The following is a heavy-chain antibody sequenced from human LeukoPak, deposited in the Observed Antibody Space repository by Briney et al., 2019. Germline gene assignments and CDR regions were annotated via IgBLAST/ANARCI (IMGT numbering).Heavy chain of an antibody. J-gene: IGHJ6*02. CDR1: GFTFSSYS. D-gene: IGHD5-12*01. V-gene: IGHV3-21*01. CDR2: ISSSRRSI. Sequence: GGSLSLFCAASGFTFSSYSMNWVRRAPGRGLEWVSSISSSRRSIYYADSVKGRFTISRDNAKNSLYLQMNSLRAEDTAVYYCARDLGYSGYDYSPYGMDVWGQGTTVTVSS. CDR3: ARDLGYSGYDYSPYGMDV.